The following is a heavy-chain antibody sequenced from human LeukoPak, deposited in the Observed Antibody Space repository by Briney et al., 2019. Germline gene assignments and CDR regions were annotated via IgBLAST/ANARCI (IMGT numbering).Heavy chain of an antibody. CDR3: ARTRGRIAAALYNWFDP. J-gene: IGHJ5*02. D-gene: IGHD6-13*01. CDR2: INPNSGGT. V-gene: IGHV1-2*02. CDR1: GYTFTGYY. Sequence: GASVKVSCRASGYTFTGYYMHWVRQAPGQGLEWMGWINPNSGGTNYAQKFQGRVTMTRDTSISTAYMELSRLRSDDTALYYCARTRGRIAAALYNWFDPWGQGTLVTVSS.